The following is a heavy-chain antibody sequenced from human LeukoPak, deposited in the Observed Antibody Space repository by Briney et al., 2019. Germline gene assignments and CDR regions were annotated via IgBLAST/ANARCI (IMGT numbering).Heavy chain of an antibody. D-gene: IGHD2-2*01. CDR3: ARHPIVVVPAAFHPFYYYYMDG. Sequence: GESLKISCKGSGYSFTSYWIGWVRQIPGKGLEWMWIIYPGDSDTKYSPSIQGRVSISADTSISTAYLQWSSLKASDTAMYYCARHPIVVVPAAFHPFYYYYMDGWGKGTTVTVYS. V-gene: IGHV5-51*01. J-gene: IGHJ6*03. CDR1: GYSFTSYW. CDR2: IYPGDSDT.